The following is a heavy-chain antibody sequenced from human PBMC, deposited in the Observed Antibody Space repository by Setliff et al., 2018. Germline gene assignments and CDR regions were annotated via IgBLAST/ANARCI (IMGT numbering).Heavy chain of an antibody. V-gene: IGHV4-34*01. D-gene: IGHD3-3*01. CDR2: INHSGST. CDR3: ARAAGSRKYNFWSGYQP. J-gene: IGHJ4*02. Sequence: PSETLSLTCAVYGGSFSSSSYYWGWIRQPPGKGLEWIGEINHSGSTNYNPSLKSRVTISVDTSKKQFSLKLSSVTAADTAVYYCARAAGSRKYNFWSGYQPWGQGTLVTVSS. CDR1: GGSFSSSSYY.